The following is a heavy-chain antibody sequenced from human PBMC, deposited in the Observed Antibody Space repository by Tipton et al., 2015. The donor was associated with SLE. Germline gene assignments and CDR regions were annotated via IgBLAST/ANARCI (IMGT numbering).Heavy chain of an antibody. J-gene: IGHJ1*01. CDR1: GDSLTDLP. CDR2: FDPEYGEI. Sequence: QLVQSGAEVKKPGASVKVSCKVSGDSLTDLPMHWVRQAPGKGLEWMGGFDPEYGEIIYAQKFQGRITMTEDTSTDTAYMNLYRLRSEDTAVYYCATGRERGVWEHWGQGTLVTVSS. D-gene: IGHD3-16*01. CDR3: ATGRERGVWEH. V-gene: IGHV1-24*01.